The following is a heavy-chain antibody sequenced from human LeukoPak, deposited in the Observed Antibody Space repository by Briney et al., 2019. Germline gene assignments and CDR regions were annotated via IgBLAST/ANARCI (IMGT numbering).Heavy chain of an antibody. CDR1: GFTFSVYG. V-gene: IGHV3-30*02. Sequence: GGSLRLSCAASGFTFSVYGMYWVRQAPGKGLEWVAFIRFDGSITYFADSVKGRFTISRDNSKNTLYLQMNSLRAEDTALYYCAKDTVKVSTIRRVPHYMDVWGKGTTVTISS. CDR3: AKDTVKVSTIRRVPHYMDV. CDR2: IRFDGSIT. J-gene: IGHJ6*03. D-gene: IGHD5/OR15-5a*01.